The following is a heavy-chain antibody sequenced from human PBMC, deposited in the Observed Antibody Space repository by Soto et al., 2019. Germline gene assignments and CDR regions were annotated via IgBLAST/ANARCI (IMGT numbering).Heavy chain of an antibody. CDR1: GLTFSDYY. Sequence: GGSLRLSCAASGLTFSDYYMSWIRQAPGKGLEWVSYISSSGSTIYYADSVKGRFTISRDNAKNSLYLQMNSLRAEDTAVYYCARGGYSPRGVVYGMDVWGQGTTVTVSS. CDR3: ARGGYSPRGVVYGMDV. J-gene: IGHJ6*02. D-gene: IGHD5-18*01. CDR2: ISSSGSTI. V-gene: IGHV3-11*01.